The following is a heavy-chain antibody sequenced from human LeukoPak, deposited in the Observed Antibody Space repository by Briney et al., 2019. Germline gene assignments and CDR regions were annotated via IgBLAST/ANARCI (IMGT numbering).Heavy chain of an antibody. Sequence: GGSLRLSCAASGFTFSSYGMHWVRQAPGKGLEWVAFIRYDGSNKYYADSVKGRFTISRDNSKNTLYLQMNSLRAEDTAVYYCAKDRSYVWGSYDYWGQGTLVTDSS. V-gene: IGHV3-30*02. CDR3: AKDRSYVWGSYDY. D-gene: IGHD3-16*01. J-gene: IGHJ4*02. CDR2: IRYDGSNK. CDR1: GFTFSSYG.